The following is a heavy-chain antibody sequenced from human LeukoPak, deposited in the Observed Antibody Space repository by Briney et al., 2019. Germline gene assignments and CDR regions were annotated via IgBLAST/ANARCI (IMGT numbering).Heavy chain of an antibody. J-gene: IGHJ3*02. CDR3: ARGLEWGDGFDI. CDR2: VYISGST. Sequence: SETLSLTCTVSGGSISSGSYYWTWIRQPAGKGLEWIGRVYISGSTNYNPSLKSRVTISVDTSKNHFSLKLTSVTAADTAVYYCARGLEWGDGFDIWGQGTMVTVSS. D-gene: IGHD1-1*01. CDR1: GGSISSGSYY. V-gene: IGHV4-61*02.